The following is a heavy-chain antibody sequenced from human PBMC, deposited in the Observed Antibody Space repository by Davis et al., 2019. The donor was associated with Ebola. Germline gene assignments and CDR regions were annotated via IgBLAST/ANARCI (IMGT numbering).Heavy chain of an antibody. V-gene: IGHV3-23*01. Sequence: GESLKISCAASGFTFSSYAMSWVRQAPGKGLEWVSAISGSGGSTYYADSVKGRFTISRDNSKNMLYLQMNSLRAEDTAVYYCAKVGLVPAGFYYYMDVWGKGTTVTVSS. CDR1: GFTFSSYA. CDR3: AKVGLVPAGFYYYMDV. J-gene: IGHJ6*03. CDR2: ISGSGGST. D-gene: IGHD2-2*01.